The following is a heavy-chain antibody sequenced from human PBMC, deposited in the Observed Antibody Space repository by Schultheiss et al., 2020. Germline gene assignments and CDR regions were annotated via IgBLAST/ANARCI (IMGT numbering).Heavy chain of an antibody. V-gene: IGHV4-39*07. CDR3: ARGVWMGRMSWFDP. CDR1: GGSVSSSSYY. J-gene: IGHJ5*02. D-gene: IGHD3-16*01. Sequence: SETLSLTCTVSGGSVSSSSYYWGWIRQPPGKGLEWIGEINHSGSTNYNPSLKSRVTISVDTSKNQFSLKLSSVTAADTAVYYCARGVWMGRMSWFDPWGQGTLVNVSS. CDR2: INHSGST.